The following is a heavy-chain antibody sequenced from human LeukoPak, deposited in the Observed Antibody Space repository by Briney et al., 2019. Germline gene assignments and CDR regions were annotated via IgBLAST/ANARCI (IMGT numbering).Heavy chain of an antibody. CDR2: INHSGST. D-gene: IGHD6-19*01. J-gene: IGHJ4*02. Sequence: SETLSLTCAVYGGSFSGYYWSWIRQPPGKGLEWIGEINHSGSTNYNPSLKSRVTISVDRSKNQFSLKLSSVTAADTAVYYCARYSSGWYEGNFDYWGQGTLVTVSS. V-gene: IGHV4-34*01. CDR1: GGSFSGYY. CDR3: ARYSSGWYEGNFDY.